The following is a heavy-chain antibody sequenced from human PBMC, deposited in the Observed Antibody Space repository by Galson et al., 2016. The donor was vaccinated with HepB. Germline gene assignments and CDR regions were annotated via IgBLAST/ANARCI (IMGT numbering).Heavy chain of an antibody. CDR3: ARGDNPDYGDYASAYYYMDV. CDR2: INHSGST. D-gene: IGHD4-17*01. Sequence: SETLSLTCAVYGGSFSGYYWSWIRQPPGKGLEWIGEINHSGSTNYNPSLKSRVTISVDTSKNRFSLKLSSVTAADTAVYYCARGDNPDYGDYASAYYYMDVWGQGTQVTVSS. V-gene: IGHV4-34*01. J-gene: IGHJ6*03. CDR1: GGSFSGYY.